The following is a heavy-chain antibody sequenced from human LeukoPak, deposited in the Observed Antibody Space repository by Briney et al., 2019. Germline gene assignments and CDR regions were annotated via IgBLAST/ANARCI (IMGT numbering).Heavy chain of an antibody. CDR2: IKQDGSEK. V-gene: IGHV3-7*01. CDR1: GFTFSSYW. D-gene: IGHD2-2*01. Sequence: GGSLRLSCAASGFTFSSYWMSWVRQAPGKGLEWVANIKQDGSEKYYVDSVKGRFTISRDNAKNSLYLQMNSLRAEDTAVYYCARVRCSSTSCYRGNYMDVWGKGTTVTVSS. J-gene: IGHJ6*03. CDR3: ARVRCSSTSCYRGNYMDV.